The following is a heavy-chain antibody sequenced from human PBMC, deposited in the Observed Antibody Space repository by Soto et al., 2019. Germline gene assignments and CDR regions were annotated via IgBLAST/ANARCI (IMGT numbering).Heavy chain of an antibody. CDR1: GFTFSSYA. CDR2: ISYDGSNK. V-gene: IGHV3-30-3*01. CDR3: ARDQGYSSGWYGKTYYYYYGMDV. Sequence: QVQLVESGGGVVQPGRSLRLSCAASGFTFSSYAMHWVRQAPGKGLEWVAVISYDGSNKYYADSVKGRFTISRDNSKNTLYLQMNSLRAEDTAVYYCARDQGYSSGWYGKTYYYYYGMDVWGQGTTVTVSS. J-gene: IGHJ6*02. D-gene: IGHD6-19*01.